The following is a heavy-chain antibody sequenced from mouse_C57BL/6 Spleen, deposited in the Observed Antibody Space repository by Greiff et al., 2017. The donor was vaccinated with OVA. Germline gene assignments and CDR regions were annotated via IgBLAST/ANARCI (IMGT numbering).Heavy chain of an antibody. Sequence: LVESGPELVKPGASVKISCKASGYAFSSSWMNWVKQRPGKGLEWIGRIYPGDGDTNYNGKFKGKATLTADKASSTAYMQLSSLTSEDSAVYFCAREDYDYDDGYAMDYWGQGTSVTVSS. J-gene: IGHJ4*01. D-gene: IGHD2-4*01. CDR3: AREDYDYDDGYAMDY. CDR1: GYAFSSSW. V-gene: IGHV1-82*01. CDR2: IYPGDGDT.